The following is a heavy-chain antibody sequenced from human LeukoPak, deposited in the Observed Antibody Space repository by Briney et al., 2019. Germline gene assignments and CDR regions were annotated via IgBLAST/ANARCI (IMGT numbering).Heavy chain of an antibody. J-gene: IGHJ4*02. CDR2: ISYDGSNK. D-gene: IGHD3-10*01. Sequence: PGGSLRLSCAASGFTFSSYAMHWVRQAPGKGLEWVAVISYDGSNKYYADSVKGRFTISRDNSKNTLYLQMNSLRAEDTAVYYCARGAVVGITMLRGVPAPIDYWGQGTLVTVSS. V-gene: IGHV3-30*14. CDR3: ARGAVVGITMLRGVPAPIDY. CDR1: GFTFSSYA.